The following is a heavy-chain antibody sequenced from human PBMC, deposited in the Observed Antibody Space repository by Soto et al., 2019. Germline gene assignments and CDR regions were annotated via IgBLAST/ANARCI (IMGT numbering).Heavy chain of an antibody. D-gene: IGHD2-2*01. V-gene: IGHV4-59*01. CDR2: IYYSGST. Sequence: SETLSLTCTVSGGSISSYYWSWIRQPPGKGLEWIGYIYYSGSTNYNPSLKSRVTISVDTSKNQFSLKLSSVTAADTAVYYCAGILPPYRGPAYYFDYWGQGTLVTVSS. CDR1: GGSISSYY. CDR3: AGILPPYRGPAYYFDY. J-gene: IGHJ4*02.